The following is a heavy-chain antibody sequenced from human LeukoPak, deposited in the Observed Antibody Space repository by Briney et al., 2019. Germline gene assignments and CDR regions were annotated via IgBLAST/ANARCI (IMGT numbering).Heavy chain of an antibody. CDR2: MSSSSSDT. CDR3: AKDASPTVTTAYWYFDL. D-gene: IGHD4-17*01. V-gene: IGHV3-11*06. J-gene: IGHJ2*01. Sequence: PGGSLRLSCAASGFSFSDYYMSWIRQAPGKGLEWISYMSSSSSDTNHADSVKGRFTISRDNSKNTLYLQMNSLRAEDTAVYYCAKDASPTVTTAYWYFDLWGRGTLVTVSS. CDR1: GFSFSDYY.